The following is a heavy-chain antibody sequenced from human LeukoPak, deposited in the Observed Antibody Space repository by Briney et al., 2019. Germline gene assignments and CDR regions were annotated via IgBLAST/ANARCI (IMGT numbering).Heavy chain of an antibody. CDR3: ARDPYYYDSSGYC. J-gene: IGHJ4*02. CDR1: EFTFSSYS. V-gene: IGHV3-21*01. D-gene: IGHD3-22*01. Sequence: PGGSLRLSCAASEFTFSSYSMNWVRQAPGKGLEWVSSISSSSSYIYYADSVKGRFTISRDNAKNSLYLQMNSLRAEDTAVYYCARDPYYYDSSGYCWGQGTLVTVSS. CDR2: ISSSSSYI.